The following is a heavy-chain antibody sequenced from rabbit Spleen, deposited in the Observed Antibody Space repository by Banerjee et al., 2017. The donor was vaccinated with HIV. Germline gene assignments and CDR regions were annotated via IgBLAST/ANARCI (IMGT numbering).Heavy chain of an antibody. CDR1: GFSFSNGYV. D-gene: IGHD6-1*01. V-gene: IGHV1S40*01. Sequence: QSLEESGGDLVKPGASLTLTCTASGFSFSNGYVMCWVRQAPGKGLEWIACINSFSGRPVYATWVIGRFTISKASSTTVDLKMTSLTVADTATYFCARAPYSDYGYASNLWGPGTLVTVS. CDR3: ARAPYSDYGYASNL. J-gene: IGHJ4*01. CDR2: INSFSGRP.